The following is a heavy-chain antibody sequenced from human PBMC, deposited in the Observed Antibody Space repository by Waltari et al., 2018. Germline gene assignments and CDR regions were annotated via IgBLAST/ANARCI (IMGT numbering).Heavy chain of an antibody. CDR1: GGSIRSYY. CDR3: ARHPGIVVVPAAIGGADY. CDR2: IYYSGST. V-gene: IGHV4-59*08. Sequence: QVQLQESGPGLVKPSETLSLPCTFSGGSIRSYYWSCIRQPPGKGLEWIGYIYYSGSTNYNHSLKSRVTISVDTSKNQFSLKLSSVTAADTAVYYCARHPGIVVVPAAIGGADYWGQGTLVTVSS. J-gene: IGHJ4*02. D-gene: IGHD2-2*02.